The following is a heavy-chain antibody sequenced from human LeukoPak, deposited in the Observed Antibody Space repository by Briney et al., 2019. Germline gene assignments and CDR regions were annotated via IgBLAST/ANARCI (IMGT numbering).Heavy chain of an antibody. D-gene: IGHD6-13*01. CDR2: INHSGST. CDR1: GGSISSYY. V-gene: IGHV4-34*01. Sequence: SETLSLTCTVSGGSISSYYWSWIRQPPGKGLEWIGEINHSGSTNYNPSLKSRVTISVDTSKNQFSLKLSSVTAADTAVYYCARRSSWYQQGRRGPNWFDPWGQGTLVTVSS. CDR3: ARRSSWYQQGRRGPNWFDP. J-gene: IGHJ5*02.